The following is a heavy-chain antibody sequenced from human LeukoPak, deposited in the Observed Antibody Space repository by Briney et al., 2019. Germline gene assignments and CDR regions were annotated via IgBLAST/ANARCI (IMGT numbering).Heavy chain of an antibody. CDR2: ISSSSSTI. J-gene: IGHJ4*02. CDR1: GFTFSSYS. V-gene: IGHV3-48*04. D-gene: IGHD3-22*01. Sequence: LAGGSLRLSCAASGFTFSSYSMNWVRQAPGKGLEWVSYISSSSSTIYYADSVKGRFTISRDNAKNSLYLQMNSLRAEDTAVYYCARADYDSSGFPPDYWGQGTLVTVSS. CDR3: ARADYDSSGFPPDY.